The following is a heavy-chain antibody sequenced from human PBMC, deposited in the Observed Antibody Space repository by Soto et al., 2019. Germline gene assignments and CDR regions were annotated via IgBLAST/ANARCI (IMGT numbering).Heavy chain of an antibody. CDR1: GGSFNGYY. CDR3: ARVGCSAGSCYGGFDP. Sequence: SETLSLTCAVYGGSFNGYYWSWIRQPPGKGLEWIGEINHSGSTNYNPSLKSRVTISIDTSKNQLSLTLSSVTAADTAVYYCARVGCSAGSCYGGFDPWGQGTLVTVSS. J-gene: IGHJ5*02. D-gene: IGHD2-15*01. CDR2: INHSGST. V-gene: IGHV4-34*01.